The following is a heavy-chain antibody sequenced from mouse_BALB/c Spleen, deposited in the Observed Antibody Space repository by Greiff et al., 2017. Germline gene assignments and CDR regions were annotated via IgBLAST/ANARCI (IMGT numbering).Heavy chain of an antibody. Sequence: VQLQQSGAELVKPGASVKLSCTASGFNIKDTYMHWVKQRPEQGLEWIGRIDPANGNTKYDPKFQGKATITADTSSNTAYLQLSSLTSEDTAVYYCAGYDYDPWFAYWGQGTLVTVSA. V-gene: IGHV14-3*02. CDR1: GFNIKDTY. D-gene: IGHD2-4*01. J-gene: IGHJ3*01. CDR3: AGYDYDPWFAY. CDR2: IDPANGNT.